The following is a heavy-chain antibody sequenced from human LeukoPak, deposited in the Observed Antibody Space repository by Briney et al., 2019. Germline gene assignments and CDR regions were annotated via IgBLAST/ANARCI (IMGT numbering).Heavy chain of an antibody. V-gene: IGHV4-39*07. CDR3: ASVGWNYGYYYYMDV. Sequence: SETLSLTCTVSGGSISSSSYYWGWIRQPPGKGLEWIGSIYYSGSTNYNPSLKSRVTISVDTSKNQFSLKLSSVTAADTAVYYCASVGWNYGYYYYMDVWGKGTTVTVSS. CDR2: IYYSGST. J-gene: IGHJ6*03. CDR1: GGSISSSSYY. D-gene: IGHD1-7*01.